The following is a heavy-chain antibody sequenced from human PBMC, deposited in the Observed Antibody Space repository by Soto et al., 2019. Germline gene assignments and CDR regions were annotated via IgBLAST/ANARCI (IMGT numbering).Heavy chain of an antibody. D-gene: IGHD3-10*01. Sequence: EVQLVESGGGLVQPGGSLRLSCEASGFTFSSYSMNWVRQAPGKGLEWVSYISSSSSTIYYADSVKGRFTISRDNAKNSLYLQMNSLRAEDTAVYYCARGRSPDFAPDYYYMDVWGKGTTVTVSS. V-gene: IGHV3-48*01. J-gene: IGHJ6*03. CDR1: GFTFSSYS. CDR3: ARGRSPDFAPDYYYMDV. CDR2: ISSSSSTI.